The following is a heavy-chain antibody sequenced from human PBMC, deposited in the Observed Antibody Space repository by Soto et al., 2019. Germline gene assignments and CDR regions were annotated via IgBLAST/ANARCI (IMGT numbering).Heavy chain of an antibody. D-gene: IGHD5-12*01. V-gene: IGHV4-39*01. J-gene: IGHJ5*02. Sequence: SETLSLTCTVSGGSISGSSYYWGWIRQPPGKGLEWIGSIYYSGSTYYNPSLKSRVTISVDTSKNQFSLKLSSVTAADAAVYYCAAKRGYQQHVFDHWGQGTLVNVS. CDR2: IYYSGST. CDR1: GGSISGSSYY. CDR3: AAKRGYQQHVFDH.